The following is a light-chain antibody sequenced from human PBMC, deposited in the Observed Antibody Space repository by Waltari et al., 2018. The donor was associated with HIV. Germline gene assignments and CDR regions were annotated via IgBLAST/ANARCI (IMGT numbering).Light chain of an antibody. CDR2: ANN. CDR1: RSNFGTGYD. CDR3: QSYDSSLNGHVV. J-gene: IGLJ2*01. Sequence: QSVLTQAPSVSGAPGQRVTISCTGSRSNFGTGYDVHWYQQLPGTAPKLLIYANNRRPSGVPARLSGSKSATSASLVITGLQAEDEADYYCQSYDSSLNGHVVFGGGTKVTVL. V-gene: IGLV1-40*01.